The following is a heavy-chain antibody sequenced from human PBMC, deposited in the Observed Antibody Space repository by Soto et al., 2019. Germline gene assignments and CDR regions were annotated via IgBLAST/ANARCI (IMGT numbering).Heavy chain of an antibody. CDR3: ARKTIGNIDAFDV. CDR1: GFSLTTPGFC. V-gene: IGHV2-70*01. CDR2: IDWVDDK. D-gene: IGHD1-1*01. J-gene: IGHJ3*01. Sequence: VNPTQTLTLTCSFSGFSLTTPGFCVSWIRQPPGEALEWLALIDWVDDKYYSPSLKTRLSISKDTSKNQVVLTMTNLDPVDTTTYYCARKTIGNIDAFDVWGPGTMVTVSS.